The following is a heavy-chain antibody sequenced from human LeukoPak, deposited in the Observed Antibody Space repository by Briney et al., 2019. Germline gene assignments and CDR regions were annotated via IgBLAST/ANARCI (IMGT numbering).Heavy chain of an antibody. J-gene: IGHJ4*02. CDR2: INPSGGST. V-gene: IGHV1-46*01. CDR3: ARGAYSSGPFDY. Sequence: ASVKVSCKASGYTFTSYYMHWVRQAPGQGLEWMGIINPSGGSTSYAQKFQGRVTMTRDTSISTAYMELSRLRSDDTAVYYCARGAYSSGPFDYWGQGTLVTVSS. CDR1: GYTFTSYY. D-gene: IGHD6-19*01.